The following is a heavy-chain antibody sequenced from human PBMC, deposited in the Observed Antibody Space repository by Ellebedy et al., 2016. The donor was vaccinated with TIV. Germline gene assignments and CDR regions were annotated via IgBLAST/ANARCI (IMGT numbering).Heavy chain of an antibody. CDR1: GGSISSSSYY. CDR2: IYYSGST. J-gene: IGHJ4*02. Sequence: MPSDTLSLTCTVPGGSISSSSYYWGWIRQPPGKGLEWIGSIYYSGSTYYNPSLKSRVTISVDTSKNQFSMKLSSVTAADTAVYYCARGYDSSGYWSHDYWGQGTLVTVSS. V-gene: IGHV4-39*07. D-gene: IGHD3-22*01. CDR3: ARGYDSSGYWSHDY.